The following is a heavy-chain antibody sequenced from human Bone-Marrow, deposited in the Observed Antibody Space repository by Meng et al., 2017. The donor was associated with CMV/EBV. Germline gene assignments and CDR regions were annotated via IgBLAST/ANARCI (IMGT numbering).Heavy chain of an antibody. V-gene: IGHV4-4*07. Sequence: SETLSLTCTVSGGSISSYYWSWIRQPAGKGLEWIGRIYTSGSTNYNPSLKSRVTISIDTSKNQFSLRLRSVTAADTAVYYCARGTPRGDCDFWGQGNLVTVSS. CDR1: GGSISSYY. CDR3: ARGTPRGDCDF. CDR2: IYTSGST. D-gene: IGHD2-21*01. J-gene: IGHJ4*02.